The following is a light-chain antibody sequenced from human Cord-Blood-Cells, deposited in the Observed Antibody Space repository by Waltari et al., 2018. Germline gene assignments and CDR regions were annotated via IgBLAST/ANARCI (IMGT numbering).Light chain of an antibody. Sequence: SSELPQDPAVSVALGQTVRITCQGDSLRRYYASWYQQKPGQAPVLVIYGKDNRPSGIPDRFSGSSSGNTASLTITEAQAEDEADYYCNSRDSSGNHLVFGGGTKLTVL. V-gene: IGLV3-19*01. CDR1: SLRRYY. CDR2: GKD. J-gene: IGLJ2*01. CDR3: NSRDSSGNHLV.